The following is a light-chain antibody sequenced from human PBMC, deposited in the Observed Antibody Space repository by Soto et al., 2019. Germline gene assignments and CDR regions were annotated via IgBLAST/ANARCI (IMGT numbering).Light chain of an antibody. CDR2: DAS. CDR1: QSVRSS. J-gene: IGKJ1*01. V-gene: IGKV3-20*01. Sequence: EIVMTQSPGTLSVSPGERATLFCRASQSVRSSLAWYQQKPGQAPRLFIYDASTRATGIPARFSGSGSGTEFTLTISRLEPEDSAVYYCQKYGSSPWTFGQGTKVDI. CDR3: QKYGSSPWT.